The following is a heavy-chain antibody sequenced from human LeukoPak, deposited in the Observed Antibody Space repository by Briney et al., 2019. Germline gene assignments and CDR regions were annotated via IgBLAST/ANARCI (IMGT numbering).Heavy chain of an antibody. CDR1: GGSIYTSTY. J-gene: IGHJ4*02. Sequence: PSETLSLTCTVSGGSIYTSTYWGWIRQPPGKGLEWIGSMFYSGSTFYNPSLKRLVTISVDTSTNQFSLNLSSVTAADTAVYYCARLPQGYCSGGSCDYWGQGTLVTVSS. D-gene: IGHD2-15*01. CDR2: MFYSGST. V-gene: IGHV4-39*01. CDR3: ARLPQGYCSGGSCDY.